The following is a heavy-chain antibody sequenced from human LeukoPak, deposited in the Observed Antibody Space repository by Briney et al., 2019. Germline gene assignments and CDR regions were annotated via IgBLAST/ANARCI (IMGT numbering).Heavy chain of an antibody. CDR2: IYYSGST. V-gene: IGHV4-39*07. D-gene: IGHD1-14*01. Sequence: SETLSLTCTVSGGSFSSSSYYWGWIRQPPGKGLEWIGSIYYSGSTYYNPSLKSRVTISVDTSKSQFSLKLSSVTAADTAVYYYARFPPGRDYWGQGTLVTVSS. CDR3: ARFPPGRDY. CDR1: GGSFSSSSYY. J-gene: IGHJ4*02.